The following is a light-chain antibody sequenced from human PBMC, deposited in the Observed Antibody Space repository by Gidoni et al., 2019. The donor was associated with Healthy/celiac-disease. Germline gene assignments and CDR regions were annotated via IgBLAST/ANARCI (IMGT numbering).Light chain of an antibody. J-gene: IGLJ3*02. CDR3: AAWDDSLRGV. CDR2: RNK. CDR1: SPNIGSNY. V-gene: IGLV1-47*01. Sequence: QSVLPQPPSASGTPGQRVTISCSGSSPNIGSNYVYWYQQLPGTAPKLLIYRNKQRPSGVPDRFSGSKSGTSASLAISGLRSEDEADYYCAAWDDSLRGVFGGGTKLTVL.